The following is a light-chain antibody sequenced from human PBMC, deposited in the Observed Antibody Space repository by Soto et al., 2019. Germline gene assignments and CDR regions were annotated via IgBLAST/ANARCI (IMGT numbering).Light chain of an antibody. CDR1: SSDVGGYNY. J-gene: IGLJ1*01. CDR3: SSYTISSPDV. Sequence: QSALTQPASVSGSPGQSITISCTGTSSDVGGYNYVSWYQQHPGKAPKIMIYEVSNRPSGVSNRFSASKSGNTASLTISCLHSQDEAHYYCSSYTISSPDVFGTGTKLTVL. CDR2: EVS. V-gene: IGLV2-14*01.